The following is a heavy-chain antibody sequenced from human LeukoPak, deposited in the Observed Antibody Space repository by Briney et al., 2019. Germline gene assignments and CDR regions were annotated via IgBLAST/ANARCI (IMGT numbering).Heavy chain of an antibody. CDR2: IFHSGST. J-gene: IGHJ5*02. Sequence: SQTLSLTCAVSGGSISSGGYSWSWIRQPPAKGLEWIGYIFHSGSTYYNPSLKSRVTISVDRSKTQFSLKLNSVTAADTAVYYCARGPDCSSTSCYESWFDPWGQGTLVTVSS. D-gene: IGHD2-2*01. V-gene: IGHV4-30-2*01. CDR1: GGSISSGGYS. CDR3: ARGPDCSSTSCYESWFDP.